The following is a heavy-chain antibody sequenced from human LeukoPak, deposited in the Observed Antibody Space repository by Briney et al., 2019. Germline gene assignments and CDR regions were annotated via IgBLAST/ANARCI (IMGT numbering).Heavy chain of an antibody. V-gene: IGHV3-9*01. CDR1: GFTFDDYA. CDR2: ISWNSGSI. CDR3: AKAGYCDFWSGYQDI. J-gene: IGHJ3*02. Sequence: GGSLRLSCAASGFTFDDYAMPWVRQAPGKGLEWVSGISWNSGSIGYADSVKGRFTISRDNAKNSLYLQMNSLRAEDTALYYCAKAGYCDFWSGYQDIWGQGTMVTVSS. D-gene: IGHD3-3*01.